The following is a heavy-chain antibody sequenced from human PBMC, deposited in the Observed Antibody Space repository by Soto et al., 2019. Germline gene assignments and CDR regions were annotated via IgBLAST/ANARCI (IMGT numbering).Heavy chain of an antibody. Sequence: SVKVSCKASGGTFSSYAISWVRQAPGQGLEWMGEIIPIFGTANYAQKFQGRVTITADESTSTAYMELSSLRSEDTAVYYCARVGLYSSGWSPLLYFDYWGQGTLVTVSS. J-gene: IGHJ4*02. CDR3: ARVGLYSSGWSPLLYFDY. V-gene: IGHV1-69*13. D-gene: IGHD6-19*01. CDR2: IIPIFGTA. CDR1: GGTFSSYA.